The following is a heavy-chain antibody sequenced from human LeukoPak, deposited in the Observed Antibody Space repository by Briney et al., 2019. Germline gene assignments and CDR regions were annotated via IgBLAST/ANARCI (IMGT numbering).Heavy chain of an antibody. CDR3: ARSSSWYGTYSYYFDY. CDR2: IRYDGSNK. Sequence: TGGSLRLSCAASGFTFSSYGMHWVRQAPGKGLEWVAFIRYDGSNKYYADSVKGRFTISRDNSKNTLYLQMNSLRAEDTAVYYCARSSSWYGTYSYYFDYWGQGTLVTVSS. J-gene: IGHJ4*02. V-gene: IGHV3-30*02. D-gene: IGHD6-13*01. CDR1: GFTFSSYG.